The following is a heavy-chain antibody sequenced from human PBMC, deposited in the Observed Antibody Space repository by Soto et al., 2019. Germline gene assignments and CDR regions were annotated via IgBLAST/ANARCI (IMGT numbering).Heavy chain of an antibody. CDR1: GGSFSGYY. J-gene: IGHJ6*02. D-gene: IGHD3-10*01. V-gene: IGHV4-34*01. Sequence: SETLSFTCAVYGGSFSGYYWSWIRQPPGKGLEWIGEINHSGSTNYNPSLKSRVTISVDTSKNQFSLKLSSVTAADTAVYYCARSLVWFGESCGMDVWGQGTTVTVSS. CDR2: INHSGST. CDR3: ARSLVWFGESCGMDV.